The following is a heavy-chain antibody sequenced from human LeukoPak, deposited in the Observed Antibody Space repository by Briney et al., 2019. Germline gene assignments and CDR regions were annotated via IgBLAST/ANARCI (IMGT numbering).Heavy chain of an antibody. V-gene: IGHV1-69*05. Sequence: SVKVSCKASEGTFSSYAISWVRQAPGQGLEWMGRIIPIFGTANYAQKFQGRVTITTDESTSTAYMVLSSLRSEDTAVYYCASRHYDYVWGSYRTFDYWGQGTLVTVSS. CDR1: EGTFSSYA. CDR2: IIPIFGTA. CDR3: ASRHYDYVWGSYRTFDY. D-gene: IGHD3-16*02. J-gene: IGHJ4*02.